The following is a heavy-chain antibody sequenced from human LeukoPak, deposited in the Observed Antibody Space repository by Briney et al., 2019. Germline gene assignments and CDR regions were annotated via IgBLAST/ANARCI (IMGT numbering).Heavy chain of an antibody. V-gene: IGHV1-2*02. J-gene: IGHJ5*02. CDR1: GYAFTGYY. Sequence: ASVKVSCKASGYAFTGYYMHWVRQAPGQGLEWMGWSNPNSGGTNYAQKFQGSVTMPRDTTISTSYMAQSRLRSDDTAVYYCARDREYQLVWFWFDPWGQGTLVTVSS. CDR2: SNPNSGGT. D-gene: IGHD2-2*01. CDR3: ARDREYQLVWFWFDP.